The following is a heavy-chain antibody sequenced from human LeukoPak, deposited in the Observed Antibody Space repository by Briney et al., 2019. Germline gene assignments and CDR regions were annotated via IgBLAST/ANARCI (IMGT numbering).Heavy chain of an antibody. D-gene: IGHD3-10*01. Sequence: PGGSLTLSCAASGFTFSNYAMSWVRQASGKGLEWVSAISGSAISTYYADSVKGRFTISRDNSKNTLYLKVNSLRAEDTAVYYCAKDSSYYYASGSYYEDYWGQGTLVTVSS. CDR3: AKDSSYYYASGSYYEDY. J-gene: IGHJ4*02. V-gene: IGHV3-23*01. CDR2: ISGSAIST. CDR1: GFTFSNYA.